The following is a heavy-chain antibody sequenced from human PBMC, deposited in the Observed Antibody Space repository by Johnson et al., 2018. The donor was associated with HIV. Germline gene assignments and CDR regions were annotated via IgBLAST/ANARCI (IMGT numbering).Heavy chain of an antibody. D-gene: IGHD6-19*01. CDR2: IYSDGSDT. J-gene: IGHJ3*01. CDR3: ARKQWLEIPSDALDV. V-gene: IGHV3-74*03. Sequence: VQLVESVGGLVQPGGSLRLSCAASGFIFRNYWMHWVRQTPGKGLVWVARIYSDGSDTAYADSVKGRFTISRDNAKKTLYLQMNSLRAEDTAVYYCARKQWLEIPSDALDVWGQGTMVTVSS. CDR1: GFIFRNYW.